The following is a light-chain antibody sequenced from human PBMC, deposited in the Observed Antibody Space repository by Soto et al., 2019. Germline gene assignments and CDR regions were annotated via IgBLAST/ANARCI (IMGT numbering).Light chain of an antibody. V-gene: IGLV2-14*01. CDR3: SSYTSSSTLGV. J-gene: IGLJ2*01. CDR1: SSDVGGYNY. Sequence: QSVLTQPASVSGSPGQSITISCTGTSSDVGGYNYVSWYQQYPVKAPKLMIYEVSNRPSGVSNRFSGSKSGNTASLTISGLQAEDEADYYCSSYTSSSTLGVFGGGTKLTVL. CDR2: EVS.